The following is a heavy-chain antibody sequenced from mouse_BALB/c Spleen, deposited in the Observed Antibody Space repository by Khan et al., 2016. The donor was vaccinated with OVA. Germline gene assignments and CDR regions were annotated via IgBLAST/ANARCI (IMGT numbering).Heavy chain of an antibody. CDR1: GFTFSSYG. D-gene: IGHD1-1*01. CDR3: ARFLYGSSYDYYAMDY. J-gene: IGHJ4*01. Sequence: EVELVESGGDLVKPGGSLKLSCAASGFTFSSYGMSWVRQTPDKRLEWVAIISTSGRYTYYPDSVKGRFTISRDNAKNTLYLQMSSLKSEDTAIYYGARFLYGSSYDYYAMDYWGQGTSVTVSS. CDR2: ISTSGRYT. V-gene: IGHV5-6*01.